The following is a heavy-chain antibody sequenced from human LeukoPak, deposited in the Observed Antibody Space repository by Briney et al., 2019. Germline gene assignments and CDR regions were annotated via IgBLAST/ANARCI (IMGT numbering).Heavy chain of an antibody. CDR2: INHSGGT. V-gene: IGHV4-34*01. CDR1: GGSFSNYY. CDR3: VRGGGSSGYYFDY. D-gene: IGHD2-15*01. J-gene: IGHJ4*02. Sequence: SETLSLTCAVYGGSFSNYYWTWIRQPPGKGLEWIGEINHSGGTNYNPSLKSRVTISVDTSKNQFSLKLTSVTAADTAVYYCVRGGGSSGYYFDYWGQGSLVAVSS.